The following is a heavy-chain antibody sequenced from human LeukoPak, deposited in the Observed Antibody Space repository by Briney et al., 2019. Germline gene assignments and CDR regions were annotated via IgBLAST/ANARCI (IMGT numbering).Heavy chain of an antibody. V-gene: IGHV3-7*01. Sequence: GGPLRLSCAASGFTFSSYSMNWVRQAPGKGLEWVASVNQDESAKFYVDSVRGRFTISRDNAKNSLFLQMNFLRAEDTAFYYCAKLLRDVTIYDFWGHGALVTVSS. CDR1: GFTFSSYS. D-gene: IGHD4-23*01. CDR3: AKLLRDVTIYDF. CDR2: VNQDESAK. J-gene: IGHJ4*01.